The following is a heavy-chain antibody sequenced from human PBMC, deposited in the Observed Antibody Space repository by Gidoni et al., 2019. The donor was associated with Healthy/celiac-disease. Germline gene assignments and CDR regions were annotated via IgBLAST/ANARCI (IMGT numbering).Heavy chain of an antibody. CDR3: ARGWSDYHLLRVPGYAFDI. D-gene: IGHD3-3*01. V-gene: IGHV4-30-2*01. Sequence: QLQLQESGSGLVKPSQTLSLTCAVSGGSISSGGYSWSWIRQPPGKGLEWIGYIYHSGSTYYNPSLKSRVTISVDRSKNQFSLKLSSVTAADTAVYYCARGWSDYHLLRVPGYAFDIWGQGTMVTVSS. CDR2: IYHSGST. CDR1: GGSISSGGYS. J-gene: IGHJ3*02.